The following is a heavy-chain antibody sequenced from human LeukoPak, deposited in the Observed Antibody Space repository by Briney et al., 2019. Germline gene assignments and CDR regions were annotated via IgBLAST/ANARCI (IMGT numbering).Heavy chain of an antibody. CDR1: GCTFSSYS. J-gene: IGHJ6*02. Sequence: SVKVSCKASGCTFSSYSISWVRQAPGQGLEWMGRIIPILGIANYAQKFQGRVTITADKSTSTAYMELSSLRSEDTAVYYCARDNWNYGPYYYGMDVWGQGTTVTVSS. D-gene: IGHD1-7*01. CDR3: ARDNWNYGPYYYGMDV. V-gene: IGHV1-69*04. CDR2: IIPILGIA.